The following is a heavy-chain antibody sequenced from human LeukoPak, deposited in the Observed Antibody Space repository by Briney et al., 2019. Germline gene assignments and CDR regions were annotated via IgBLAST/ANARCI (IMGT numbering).Heavy chain of an antibody. V-gene: IGHV3-30*02. CDR1: GFTLSSYG. D-gene: IGHD6-19*01. CDR2: IRYDGSNK. J-gene: IGHJ4*02. Sequence: PGGPLRLSCAASGFTLSSYGMHWVRQAPGKGLEWVAFIRYDGSNKYYADSVKGRFTISRDNSKNTLYLQMNSLRAEDTAVYYCAKDIAVAGPLDYWGQGTLVTVSS. CDR3: AKDIAVAGPLDY.